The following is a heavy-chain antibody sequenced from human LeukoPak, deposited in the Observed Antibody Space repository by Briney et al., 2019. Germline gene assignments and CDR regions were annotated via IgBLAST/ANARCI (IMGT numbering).Heavy chain of an antibody. Sequence: PSETLSLTCSVSGGSITSYYWSWIRQPPGKGLEWIGYIYYSGSTNYNPSLKSRVTISVDTSKNQFSLKLSSVTAADTAVYYCARVDYDFWSGYPLTLDYWGQGTLVTISS. CDR2: IYYSGST. D-gene: IGHD3-3*01. V-gene: IGHV4-59*01. CDR3: ARVDYDFWSGYPLTLDY. J-gene: IGHJ4*02. CDR1: GGSITSYY.